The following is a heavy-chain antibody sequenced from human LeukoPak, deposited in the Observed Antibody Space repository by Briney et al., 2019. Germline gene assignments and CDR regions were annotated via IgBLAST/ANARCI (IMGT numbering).Heavy chain of an antibody. CDR2: IWYDGSNK. CDR1: GFTFSSYG. Sequence: GGSLRLSCAASGFTFSSYGMHWVRQAPGKGLEWVAVIWYDGSNKYYADSVKGRFTTSRDNSKNTLYLQMNSLRAEDTAVYYCASALDYYDSRDIDNWGQGTLVTVSS. J-gene: IGHJ4*02. V-gene: IGHV3-33*01. CDR3: ASALDYYDSRDIDN. D-gene: IGHD3-22*01.